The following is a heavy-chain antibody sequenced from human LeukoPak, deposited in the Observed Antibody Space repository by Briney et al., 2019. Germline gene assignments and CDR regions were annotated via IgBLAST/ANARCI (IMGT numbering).Heavy chain of an antibody. CDR1: GGSFSGYY. Sequence: SETLSLTCAVYGGSFSGYYWSWIRQPPGKGLEWIGEIHHSGSTNYNPSLKSRVTISVDTSKNQFSLKLSSVTAADTAVYYCARGKITMVRGVTGVIVYYYMDVWGKGTTVTISS. J-gene: IGHJ6*03. V-gene: IGHV4-34*01. D-gene: IGHD3-10*01. CDR2: IHHSGST. CDR3: ARGKITMVRGVTGVIVYYYMDV.